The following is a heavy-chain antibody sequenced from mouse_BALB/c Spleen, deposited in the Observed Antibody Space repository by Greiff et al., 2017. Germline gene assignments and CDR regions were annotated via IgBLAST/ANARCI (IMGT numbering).Heavy chain of an antibody. V-gene: IGHV1S135*01. CDR2: IDPYNGGT. CDR3: ARREYGYDLNFDV. D-gene: IGHD2-2*01. J-gene: IGHJ1*01. CDR1: GYAFTSYN. Sequence: EVKLVESGPELVKPGASVKVSCKASGYAFTSYNMYWVKQSHGKSLEWIGYIDPYNGGTSYNQKFKGKATLTVDKSSSTAYMHLNSLTSEDSAVYYCARREYGYDLNFDVWGAGTTVTVSS.